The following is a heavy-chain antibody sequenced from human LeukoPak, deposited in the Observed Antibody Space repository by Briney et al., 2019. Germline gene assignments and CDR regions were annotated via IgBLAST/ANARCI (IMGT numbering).Heavy chain of an antibody. CDR1: GGSISSYY. CDR3: ARAEQRWLRFEPLWAFDI. CDR2: IYYSGST. D-gene: IGHD5-24*01. V-gene: IGHV4-59*01. J-gene: IGHJ3*02. Sequence: SETLSLTCTVSGGSISSYYWGWIRQPPGRGLEWIAYIYYSGSTNYNPSLKSRVTISVDTSKNQFSLKLSSVTAADTAVYYCARAEQRWLRFEPLWAFDIWGQGTMVTVSS.